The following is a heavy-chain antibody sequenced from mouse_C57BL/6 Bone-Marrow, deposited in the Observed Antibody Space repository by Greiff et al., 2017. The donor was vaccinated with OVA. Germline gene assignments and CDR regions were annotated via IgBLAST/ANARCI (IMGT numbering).Heavy chain of an antibody. CDR2: ISSGGSYT. CDR3: SRHYYGSFDY. J-gene: IGHJ2*01. Sequence: VQLQQSGGDLVKPGGSLQLSCAASGYTFSSYGMSWVRQTPDKMLEWVATISSGGSYTYYPDSVQRRFTISRDNAKNTLYLQMSSIKAEDTAMYYCSRHYYGSFDYGGQGTTLTVSS. CDR1: GYTFSSYG. V-gene: IGHV5-6*01. D-gene: IGHD1-1*01.